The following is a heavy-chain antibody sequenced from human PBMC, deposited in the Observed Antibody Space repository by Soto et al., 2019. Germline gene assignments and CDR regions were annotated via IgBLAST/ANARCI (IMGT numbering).Heavy chain of an antibody. Sequence: SETLSLTCTVSGGPMSSFYWSWIRQPPGKGLEWIGYIYYSGSTNYNPSLKSRVTMSVDMSKNQFSLKLSSVTAADTAVYYCGRGGYYYDSGNFGKWDPGGQGTRVTVSS. D-gene: IGHD3-22*01. V-gene: IGHV4-59*01. CDR1: GGPMSSFY. CDR3: GRGGYYYDSGNFGKWDP. J-gene: IGHJ5*02. CDR2: IYYSGST.